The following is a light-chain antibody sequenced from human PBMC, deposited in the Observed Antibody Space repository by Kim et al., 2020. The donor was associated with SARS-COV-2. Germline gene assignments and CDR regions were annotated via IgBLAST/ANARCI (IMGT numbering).Light chain of an antibody. CDR3: QAWDSSNVV. Sequence: VSPGQTASIPYSGDKLGDEYACWYQQKPGQSPVLVIYQDSTRPSGIPERFSGSNSGNTATLTISETQAMDEADYYCQAWDSSNVVFGGGTQLTVL. CDR2: QDS. CDR1: KLGDEY. V-gene: IGLV3-1*01. J-gene: IGLJ2*01.